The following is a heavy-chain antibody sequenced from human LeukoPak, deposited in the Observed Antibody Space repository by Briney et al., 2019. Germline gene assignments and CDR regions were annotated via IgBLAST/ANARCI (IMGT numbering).Heavy chain of an antibody. Sequence: GGSLRLSCAASGFTFSGYDMNWVRQAPGKGLEWVSALSGGGSSAYYADSVKGRFTISGDNSKNTLYVQMNRLRAEDTAVYYCVAVTGRPAGGGLCYWGQGTLVTVSS. J-gene: IGHJ4*02. D-gene: IGHD6-19*01. CDR1: GFTFSGYD. CDR2: LSGGGSSA. CDR3: VAVTGRPAGGGLCY. V-gene: IGHV3-23*01.